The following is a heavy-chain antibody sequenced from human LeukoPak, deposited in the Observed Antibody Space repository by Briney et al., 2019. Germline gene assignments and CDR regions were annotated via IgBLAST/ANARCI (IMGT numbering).Heavy chain of an antibody. CDR2: IYTSGST. J-gene: IGHJ6*03. CDR1: GGSLSSYY. Sequence: SETLSLICSLSGGSLSSYYWSWIRQPPGKGLECIGRIYTSGSTNYNPSLKSRVTISVDTSKNQFSLKLSSVTAADTAVYYCARDARYYDSSGYYYYYYYYMDVWGKGTTVTISS. D-gene: IGHD3-22*01. V-gene: IGHV4-4*08. CDR3: ARDARYYDSSGYYYYYYYYMDV.